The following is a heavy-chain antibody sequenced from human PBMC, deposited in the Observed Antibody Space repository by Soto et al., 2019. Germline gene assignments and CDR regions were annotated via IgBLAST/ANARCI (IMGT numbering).Heavy chain of an antibody. V-gene: IGHV3-20*01. D-gene: IGHD1-1*01. J-gene: IGHJ2*01. Sequence: EVQLVESGGSVIRPGGSLRLSCAASGFAFQNHGMAWVGQVPGKGLEGVAGISGSGVNAGYADSVKGRFTISRDNGDNSLYLEINNLGVEDTALYHCARKPHWQYWYFDLWGRGTLVTVSS. CDR1: GFAFQNHG. CDR2: ISGSGVNA. CDR3: ARKPHWQYWYFDL.